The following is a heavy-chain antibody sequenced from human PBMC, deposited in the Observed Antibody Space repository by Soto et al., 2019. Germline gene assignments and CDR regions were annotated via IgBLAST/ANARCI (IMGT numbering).Heavy chain of an antibody. V-gene: IGHV1-3*01. CDR3: ARDPNVRYSYGWFDY. D-gene: IGHD5-18*01. J-gene: IGHJ4*02. Sequence: ASVKVSCKASGYTFTSYAMHWVRQAPGQRLEWMGWINAGNGNTKYSQKFQGRVTITRDTSASTAYMELSSLRSEDTAVYYCARDPNVRYSYGWFDYWGQGTLVTVSS. CDR2: INAGNGNT. CDR1: GYTFTSYA.